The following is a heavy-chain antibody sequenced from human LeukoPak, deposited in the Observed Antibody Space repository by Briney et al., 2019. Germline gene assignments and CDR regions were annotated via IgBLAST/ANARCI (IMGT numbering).Heavy chain of an antibody. J-gene: IGHJ4*02. D-gene: IGHD3-22*01. CDR3: AGSSGYYYVVDY. CDR2: IYYSGST. CDR1: GGSISSYY. Sequence: PSETLSLTCTVSGGSISSYYWSWIRQPPGKGLEWIGYIYYSGSTNYNPSLKSRVTISVDTSKNQFSLKLSSVTAADTAVYYCAGSSGYYYVVDYWGQGTLVTVSS. V-gene: IGHV4-59*08.